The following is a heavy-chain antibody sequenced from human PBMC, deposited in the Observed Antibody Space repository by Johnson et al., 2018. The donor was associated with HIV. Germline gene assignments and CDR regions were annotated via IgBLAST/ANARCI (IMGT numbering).Heavy chain of an antibody. CDR3: ARATYYDDTSGYLTRPRAFDV. V-gene: IGHV3-20*04. CDR2: INWNGGTP. CDR1: GFTFDEYD. D-gene: IGHD3-22*01. Sequence: EVQVVESGGGVARPGGSLRLSCEASGFTFDEYDMSWVRQAPGKGLEWVSGINWNGGTPGSADSVKNRFTISRDNAKNSRYLQMNSLRAEDTALYYCARATYYDDTSGYLTRPRAFDVWGQGTMVTVSS. J-gene: IGHJ3*01.